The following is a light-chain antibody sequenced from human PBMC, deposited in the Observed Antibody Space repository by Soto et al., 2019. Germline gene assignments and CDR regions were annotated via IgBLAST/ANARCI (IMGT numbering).Light chain of an antibody. CDR2: VNN. Sequence: QPVLTQPPSVSGAPGQRVTISCTGSSSNIGAGFDVHWYQQLPGTAPKLLIYVNNNRPSGVPDRFSGSKSGTSASLAITGLQADDEADYYCQSYDSSLSGWVFGGGTKVTVL. CDR3: QSYDSSLSGWV. V-gene: IGLV1-40*01. CDR1: SSNIGAGFD. J-gene: IGLJ3*02.